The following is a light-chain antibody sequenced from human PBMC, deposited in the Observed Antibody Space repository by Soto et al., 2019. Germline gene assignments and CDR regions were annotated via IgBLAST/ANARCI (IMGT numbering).Light chain of an antibody. Sequence: DIQMTQSPSTLSASVGDRVTITCRASQSISSWLAWYQQKPGKAPKLLIYKASSLESRVPSRFSGSGSGTDFPLTINRLQPDDFATYYRQQQSSLYTFGQWTKLEI. J-gene: IGKJ2*01. CDR2: KAS. V-gene: IGKV1-5*03. CDR3: QQQSSLYT. CDR1: QSISSW.